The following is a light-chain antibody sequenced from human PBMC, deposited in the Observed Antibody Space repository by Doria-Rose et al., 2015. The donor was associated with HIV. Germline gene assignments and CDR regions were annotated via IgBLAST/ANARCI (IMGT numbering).Light chain of an antibody. CDR3: HQYGTSWT. V-gene: IGKV3-20*01. J-gene: IGKJ1*01. CDR2: DGS. CDR1: QRFSSTY. Sequence: EIVMTQSPGTLSLSPGEGATLSCRASQRFSSTYSAWYQQKPGQAPSLLIYDGSTRATGIPDRFSASGYGTDFTLTINILEPEDFALYYCHQYGTSWTFGQGTKVEI.